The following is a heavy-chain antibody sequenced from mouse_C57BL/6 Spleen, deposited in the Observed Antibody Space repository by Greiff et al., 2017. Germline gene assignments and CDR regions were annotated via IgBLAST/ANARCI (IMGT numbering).Heavy chain of an antibody. J-gene: IGHJ2*01. D-gene: IGHD1-1*02. CDR3: GGRGYDGGAFDY. CDR1: GYTFTAYP. Sequence: VQLQESGAELVKPGASVKMSCKASGYTFTAYPIEWMKQNHGQSLEWIGNFHPYNDDTKYNEKFKGKATLTVEKSSSTVYLELSRLTSDDSAVXYCGGRGYDGGAFDYWGQGTTLTVSS. CDR2: FHPYNDDT. V-gene: IGHV1-47*01.